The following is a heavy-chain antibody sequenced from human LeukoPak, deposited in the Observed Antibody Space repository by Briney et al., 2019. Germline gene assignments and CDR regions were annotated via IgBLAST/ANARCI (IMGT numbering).Heavy chain of an antibody. CDR2: ISSSSSTI. CDR3: ILGAEYFQH. Sequence: GGSLRLSCAASGFTFSSYSMNWVRQAPGKGLEWVSYISSSSSTIYYADSVKGRFTISRDDAKNSLYLQMNCLRDEDTAVYYCILGAEYFQHWGQGTLVTVSS. D-gene: IGHD4/OR15-4a*01. CDR1: GFTFSSYS. V-gene: IGHV3-48*02. J-gene: IGHJ1*01.